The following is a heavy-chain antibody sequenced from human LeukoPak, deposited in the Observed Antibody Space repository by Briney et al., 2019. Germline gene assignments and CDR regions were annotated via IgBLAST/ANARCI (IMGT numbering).Heavy chain of an antibody. Sequence: GGSLRLSCAASGFTFSSSAMSWVRQAPGKGLEWVSVISKSGDFTYYADSVKGRFTISRDSSKNTLNLQMNSLRAEDTAVYHCAKESAAAGYFDYWGLGTLVTVSS. D-gene: IGHD6-13*01. CDR3: AKESAAAGYFDY. CDR1: GFTFSSSA. CDR2: ISKSGDFT. J-gene: IGHJ4*01. V-gene: IGHV3-23*01.